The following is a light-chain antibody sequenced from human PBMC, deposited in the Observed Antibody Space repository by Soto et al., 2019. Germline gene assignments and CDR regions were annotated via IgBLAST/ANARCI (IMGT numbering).Light chain of an antibody. J-gene: IGLJ2*01. CDR1: SSDVGGSNY. V-gene: IGLV2-14*01. CDR3: TSYTSGSTVV. CDR2: EVS. Sequence: QSALTQPASMSGSPGQSITISCTGTSSDVGGSNYVSWYQHPPDKAPKLMIYEVSNRPSGVSNRFSGSKSGNTASLTISGLQPDDEADYYCTSYTSGSTVVFGGGTKVTVL.